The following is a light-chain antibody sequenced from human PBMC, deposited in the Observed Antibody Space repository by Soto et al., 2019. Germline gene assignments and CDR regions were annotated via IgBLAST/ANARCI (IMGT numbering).Light chain of an antibody. Sequence: GHIVTITCRASQTISTWMAWYQQKPGKAPKLLVYDASTLQSGVASRFSGSGSRTEFTLIISGLQPDDSATYYCQQANSFPLTFGGGTKVDIK. CDR3: QQANSFPLT. V-gene: IGKV1-5*01. J-gene: IGKJ4*01. CDR2: DAS. CDR1: QTISTW.